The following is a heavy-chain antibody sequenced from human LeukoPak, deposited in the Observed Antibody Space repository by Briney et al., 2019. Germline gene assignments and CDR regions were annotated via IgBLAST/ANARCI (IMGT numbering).Heavy chain of an antibody. Sequence: SETLSLTCTVSGGSIGSYYWSWIRQPAGKGLEWIGRIYTSGSTNYNPSLKSRVTMSVDTSKNQFSLKLSSVTAADTAVYYCARDSSSWYGGWFDPWGQGTLVTVSS. J-gene: IGHJ5*02. D-gene: IGHD6-13*01. CDR2: IYTSGST. V-gene: IGHV4-4*07. CDR1: GGSIGSYY. CDR3: ARDSSSWYGGWFDP.